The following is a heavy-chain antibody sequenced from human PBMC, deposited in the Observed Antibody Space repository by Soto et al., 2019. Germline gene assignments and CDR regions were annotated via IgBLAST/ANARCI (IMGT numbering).Heavy chain of an antibody. D-gene: IGHD1-26*01. Sequence: QLQLQESGPGLVKPSETLSLTCTVSGGSISSSSYYWGWIRQPPGKGLEWIGSIYYSGSTYYNPSLKSRVTISVDTSKNQFSLKLSSVTAADTAVYYCARHSSVGAKTLDYWGQGTLVTVSS. V-gene: IGHV4-39*01. CDR2: IYYSGST. J-gene: IGHJ4*02. CDR1: GGSISSSSYY. CDR3: ARHSSVGAKTLDY.